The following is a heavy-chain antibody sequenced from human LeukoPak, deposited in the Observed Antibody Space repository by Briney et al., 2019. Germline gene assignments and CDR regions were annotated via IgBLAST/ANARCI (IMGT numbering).Heavy chain of an antibody. CDR1: GGTFISYA. V-gene: IGHV1-69*05. J-gene: IGHJ4*02. D-gene: IGHD3-22*01. CDR3: ARNSDTMIENYFDY. Sequence: SVKVSCKASGGTFISYAISWVRQAPGQGREWMGGIIPIFGTANYAQKFQGRVTITTDESTSTAYMELSSLRSEDTAVYYCARNSDTMIENYFDYWGQGTLVTVSS. CDR2: IIPIFGTA.